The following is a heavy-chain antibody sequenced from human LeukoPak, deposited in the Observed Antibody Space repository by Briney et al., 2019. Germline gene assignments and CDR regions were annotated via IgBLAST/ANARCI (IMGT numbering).Heavy chain of an antibody. D-gene: IGHD3-10*01. CDR1: GFTFSSYE. J-gene: IGHJ4*02. CDR3: ARPLGYTGTGTYFGY. Sequence: GGSLRLSCEASGFTFSSYEMNWVRQAPGKGLEWVSYISRGGDIIHYADSVKGRFTISRDNAKNSLYLQMNSLRVEGTAVYYCARPLGYTGTGTYFGYWGQGALVTISS. CDR2: ISRGGDII. V-gene: IGHV3-48*03.